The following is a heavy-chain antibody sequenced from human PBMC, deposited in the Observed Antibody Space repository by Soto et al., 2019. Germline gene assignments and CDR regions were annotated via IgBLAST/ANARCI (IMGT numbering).Heavy chain of an antibody. CDR1: GGTFSSYT. CDR3: ASSHYDSSGYYYTYYFDY. D-gene: IGHD3-22*01. V-gene: IGHV1-69*02. Sequence: SLKVSCKSSGGTFSSYTISWVRQAPGQGLEWMGRIIPILGIANYAQKFQGRVTITADKSTSTAYMELSSLRSEDTAVYYCASSHYDSSGYYYTYYFDYWGQGTLVTVSS. J-gene: IGHJ4*02. CDR2: IIPILGIA.